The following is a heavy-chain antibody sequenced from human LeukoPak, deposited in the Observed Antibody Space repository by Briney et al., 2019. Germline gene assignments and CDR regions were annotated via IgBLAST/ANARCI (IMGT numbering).Heavy chain of an antibody. CDR3: ARGRRTRPEDIVVVVVATNFDY. CDR1: GGSFSGYY. D-gene: IGHD2-15*01. CDR2: INHSGST. V-gene: IGHV4-34*01. J-gene: IGHJ4*02. Sequence: PSETLSLTCAVYGGSFSGYYWSWIRQPPGKGLEWIGEINHSGSTNYNPSLKSRVTISVDTSKNQFTLKLSSVTAADTAVYYCARGRRTRPEDIVVVVVATNFDYWGQGTLVTVSS.